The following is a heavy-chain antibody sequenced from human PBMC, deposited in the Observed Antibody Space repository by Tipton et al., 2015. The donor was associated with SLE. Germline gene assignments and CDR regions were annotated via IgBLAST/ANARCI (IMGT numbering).Heavy chain of an antibody. Sequence: TLSLTCAVSGGSISSGSYYWSWIRQPAGKGLEWIGRIYTSGSTNYNPSLKSRVTISVDTSKNQFSLKLTSVTAADTAVYYCTRGHGARYYFDFWGQGTLVTVSS. CDR3: TRGHGARYYFDF. D-gene: IGHD4/OR15-4a*01. CDR2: IYTSGST. V-gene: IGHV4-61*02. J-gene: IGHJ4*02. CDR1: GGSISSGSYY.